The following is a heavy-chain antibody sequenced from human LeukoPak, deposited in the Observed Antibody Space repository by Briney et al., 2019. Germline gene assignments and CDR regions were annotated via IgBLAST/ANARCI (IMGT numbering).Heavy chain of an antibody. D-gene: IGHD6-13*01. CDR3: AKDGPTIAAAGTDWFDP. V-gene: IGHV1-8*01. CDR1: GYTFTSYD. CDR2: MNPNSGNT. Sequence: ASVKVSCKASGYTFTSYDINWVRQATGQGLEWMGWMNPNSGNTGYAQKFQGRVTMTRNTSISTAYMELSSPRAEDTAVYYCAKDGPTIAAAGTDWFDPWGQGTLVTVSS. J-gene: IGHJ5*02.